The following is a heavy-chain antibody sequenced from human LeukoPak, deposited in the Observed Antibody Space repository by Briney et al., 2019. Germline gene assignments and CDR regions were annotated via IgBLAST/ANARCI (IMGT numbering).Heavy chain of an antibody. J-gene: IGHJ3*02. CDR1: GFTFSSYG. V-gene: IGHV3-33*06. CDR2: IWYDGSNK. CDR3: AKAVSYGYDAFDI. D-gene: IGHD5-18*01. Sequence: QSGGSLRLXCAASGFTFSSYGMHWVRQAPGKGLEWVAVIWYDGSNKYYADSVKGRFTISGDNSKNTLYLQMNSLRAEDTAVYYCAKAVSYGYDAFDIWGQGTMVTVSS.